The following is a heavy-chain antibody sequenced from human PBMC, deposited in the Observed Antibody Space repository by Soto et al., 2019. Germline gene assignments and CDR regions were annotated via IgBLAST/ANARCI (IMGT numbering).Heavy chain of an antibody. CDR3: AREYANSPEAFDY. Sequence: SETLSLTCYVSGNSVNSDSYYWSWIRQPPGKGLEWIGYIYYTGSTNYNPALKSRVTISLDTSRNQFYLKLSSVTAAEKAAFYCAREYANSPEAFDYWGQGALVTVS. CDR2: IYYTGST. J-gene: IGHJ4*02. CDR1: GNSVNSDSYY. D-gene: IGHD2-2*01. V-gene: IGHV4-61*01.